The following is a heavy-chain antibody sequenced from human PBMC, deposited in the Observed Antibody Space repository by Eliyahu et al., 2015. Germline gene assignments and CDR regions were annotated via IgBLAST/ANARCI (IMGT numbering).Heavy chain of an antibody. Sequence: QVQLVESGGGVVXXXXSLRLSCAASGFXXXSYGMHWVRQAPGKGLEWVAVISYDGSNKYYADSVKGRFTISRDNSKNTLYLQMNSLRAEDTAVYYCAKDLGGSYPRYCDYWGQGTLVTVSS. CDR1: GFXXXSYG. CDR3: AKDLGGSYPRYCDY. D-gene: IGHD1-26*01. J-gene: IGHJ4*02. CDR2: ISYDGSNK. V-gene: IGHV3-30*18.